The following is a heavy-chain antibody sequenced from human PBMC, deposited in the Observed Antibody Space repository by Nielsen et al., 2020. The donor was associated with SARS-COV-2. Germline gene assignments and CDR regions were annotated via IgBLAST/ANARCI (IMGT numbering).Heavy chain of an antibody. Sequence: GGSLRLSCAASGFSISDYYMSWIRQAPGKGLEWVAHISSSDSPTYYVEAVKGRFTISRDDARNSLYLQLSSLRAEDTAVYYCAKGRGYSYDLVDYLGQGTLVTVSS. J-gene: IGHJ4*02. CDR1: GFSISDYY. D-gene: IGHD5-18*01. V-gene: IGHV3-11*01. CDR2: ISSSDSPT. CDR3: AKGRGYSYDLVDY.